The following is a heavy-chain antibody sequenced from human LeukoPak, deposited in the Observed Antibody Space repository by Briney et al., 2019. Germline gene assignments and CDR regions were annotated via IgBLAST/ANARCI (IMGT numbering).Heavy chain of an antibody. CDR2: IYYSGST. CDR3: ARAGGSYYVFDP. J-gene: IGHJ5*02. D-gene: IGHD1-26*01. V-gene: IGHV4-39*07. Sequence: SETLSLTCTVSGGSISSSSYYWGWIRQPPGKGLEWIGSIYYSGSTYYNPSLKSRVTISVDTSKNEFSLKLASVTAADTAVYYCARAGGSYYVFDPWGQGTLVTASS. CDR1: GGSISSSSYY.